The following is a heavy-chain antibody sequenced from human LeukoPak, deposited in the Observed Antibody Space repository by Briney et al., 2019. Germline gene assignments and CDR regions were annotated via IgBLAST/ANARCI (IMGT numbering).Heavy chain of an antibody. CDR1: GGSISSYY. D-gene: IGHD3-16*01. V-gene: IGHV4-59*01. J-gene: IGHJ4*02. Sequence: PSETLSLTCTVSGGSISSYYWSWIRHPPRKGLEWKGYIYYNGSTNYNPSLKSRVTISVDASKTQFSLKLSSVTAADTAVYYCARGNPFGGIWGAFDYWGQGTLVTVSS. CDR3: ARGNPFGGIWGAFDY. CDR2: IYYNGST.